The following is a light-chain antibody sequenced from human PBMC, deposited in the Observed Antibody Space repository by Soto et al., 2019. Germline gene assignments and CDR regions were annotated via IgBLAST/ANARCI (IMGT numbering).Light chain of an antibody. J-gene: IGKJ2*01. Sequence: EIVLTQSPGTLSLSPGERATLSCRASQSVRSSFFAWYQQKPGQAPRLLLYDVSVRATGIPDRFSDSGSGTDFTLTINRLEPEDFAVYYCQQYENSVMYTFGQGTKLEIK. V-gene: IGKV3-20*01. CDR3: QQYENSVMYT. CDR1: QSVRSSF. CDR2: DVS.